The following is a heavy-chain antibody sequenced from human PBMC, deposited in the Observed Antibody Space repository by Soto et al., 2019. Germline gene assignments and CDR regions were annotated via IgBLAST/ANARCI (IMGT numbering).Heavy chain of an antibody. CDR1: GGSINSGTYY. J-gene: IGHJ6*02. V-gene: IGHV4-61*01. Sequence: SETLSLTCTVSGGSINSGTYYWSWIRQHPVKGLEWIGYMYNTGSTIYNPSLKSRVTISVDTSKNQFSLKLNSVTAADTAVYYCARDLWGYCGADCYPLDVWGQGTTVTVSS. CDR2: MYNTGST. D-gene: IGHD2-21*02. CDR3: ARDLWGYCGADCYPLDV.